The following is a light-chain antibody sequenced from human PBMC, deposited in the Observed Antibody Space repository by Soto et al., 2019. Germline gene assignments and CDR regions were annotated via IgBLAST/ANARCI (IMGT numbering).Light chain of an antibody. CDR3: QQYNSYSLT. CDR2: DAS. CDR1: QSISSW. J-gene: IGKJ4*01. Sequence: DIQMTQSPSTLSASVGDRVTITCRASQSISSWLAWYQQKPGKSPKLLIYDASSLESGVPSRFSGSGSGTEFTLTISSLQPDDFATYYCQQYNSYSLTFGGGTKVEIK. V-gene: IGKV1-5*01.